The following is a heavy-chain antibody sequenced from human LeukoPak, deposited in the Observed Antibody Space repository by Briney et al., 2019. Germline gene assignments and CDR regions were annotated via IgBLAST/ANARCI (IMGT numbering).Heavy chain of an antibody. D-gene: IGHD3-3*01. CDR3: ARGFEDYDFWSGYYTLLGFDY. CDR1: GFTFSSYW. V-gene: IGHV3-7*01. Sequence: PGGSLRLSCAASGFTFSSYWMSWVRQAPGKGLEWVANIKQDGSEKYYVDSVKGRFTISRDNAKNSLYLQMNSLRAEDTAVHYCARGFEDYDFWSGYYTLLGFDYWGQGTLVTASS. J-gene: IGHJ4*02. CDR2: IKQDGSEK.